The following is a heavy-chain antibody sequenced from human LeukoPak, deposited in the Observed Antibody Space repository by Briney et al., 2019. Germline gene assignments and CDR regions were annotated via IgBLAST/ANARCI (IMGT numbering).Heavy chain of an antibody. CDR1: GGTFSSYA. CDR2: IIPILGLA. Sequence: SVKVSCKSSGGTFSSYAISWVRQAPGQGLEWMGRIIPILGLANYAQKFQGRVTITADKSTSTAYMELSSLRSEDTAVYYCARGARGNYYCYGMDVWGQGTTVTVSS. V-gene: IGHV1-69*04. CDR3: ARGARGNYYCYGMDV. D-gene: IGHD2-15*01. J-gene: IGHJ6*02.